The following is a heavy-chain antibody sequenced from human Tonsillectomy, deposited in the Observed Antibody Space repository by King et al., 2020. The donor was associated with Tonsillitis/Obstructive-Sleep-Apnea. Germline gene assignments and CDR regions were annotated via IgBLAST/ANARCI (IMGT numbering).Heavy chain of an antibody. CDR1: GYTFTSYG. V-gene: IGHV1-18*01. Sequence: QLVQSGAEVKKPGASVKVSCKASGYTFTSYGISWVRQATGQGLEWMGGISAYNGNTNNAQKLQGRVTMTKDTSTSTAYMELRSLRSDDTAVYYCARETYYDILTGGYYYYMDVWGKGTTGTVSS. CDR3: ARETYYDILTGGYYYYMDV. D-gene: IGHD3-9*01. J-gene: IGHJ6*03. CDR2: ISAYNGNT.